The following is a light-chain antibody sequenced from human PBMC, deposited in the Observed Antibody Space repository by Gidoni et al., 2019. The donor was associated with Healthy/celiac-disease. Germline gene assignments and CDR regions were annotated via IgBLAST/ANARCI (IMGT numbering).Light chain of an antibody. J-gene: IGKJ1*01. CDR3: QQYGSSPWA. V-gene: IGKV3-20*01. CDR2: GAS. CDR1: QSVSSSY. Sequence: ENVLTPSPGTLSLSPGERATLSCRASQSVSSSYLAWYQQKPGQAPRLLIYGASSRATGIPDRFSGSGSGTDFTLTISRLEPEEFAVYYCQQYGSSPWAFGQGTKVEIK.